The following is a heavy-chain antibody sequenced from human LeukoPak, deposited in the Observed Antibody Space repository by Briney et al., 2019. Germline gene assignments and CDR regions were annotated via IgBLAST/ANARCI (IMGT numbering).Heavy chain of an antibody. Sequence: GGSLRLSCAASGFTFSNYWMSWVRQAPGKGLEWVANMKQDGSETYYVDSVKGRFTISRDNAKNSLYLQMNRLRAEDTAVYYCARDKIVGATHFDYWGQGALVTVSS. V-gene: IGHV3-7*01. D-gene: IGHD1-26*01. CDR2: MKQDGSET. J-gene: IGHJ4*02. CDR3: ARDKIVGATHFDY. CDR1: GFTFSNYW.